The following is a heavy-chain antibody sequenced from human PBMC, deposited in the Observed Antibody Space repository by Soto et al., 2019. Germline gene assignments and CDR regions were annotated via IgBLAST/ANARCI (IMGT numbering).Heavy chain of an antibody. CDR2: ISGSGGIQ. CDR3: PKVTSFEFLGVLYYS. J-gene: IGHJ5*01. V-gene: IGHV3-23*01. Sequence: GGSLRLSCAASGFTFSSYAMSWVRQAPGKGLEWVSAISGSGGIQDYATSVKGRFTISRDNSKNTLYLQMNSLRAEDIAVYYCPKVTSFEFLGVLYYSWGQGTLVTVSS. CDR1: GFTFSSYA. D-gene: IGHD3-3*01.